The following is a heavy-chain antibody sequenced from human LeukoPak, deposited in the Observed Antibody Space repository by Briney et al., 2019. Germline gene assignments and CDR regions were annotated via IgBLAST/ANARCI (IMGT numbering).Heavy chain of an antibody. CDR1: GGTFSSYA. Sequence: SVKVSCEASGGTFSSYAISWVRQAPGQGLEWMGRIIPILGIANYAQKFQGRVTITADKSTSTAYMELSSLRSEDTAVYYCARDEHSGSYYVWGQGTLVTVSS. CDR3: ARDEHSGSYYV. J-gene: IGHJ4*02. V-gene: IGHV1-69*04. D-gene: IGHD1-26*01. CDR2: IIPILGIA.